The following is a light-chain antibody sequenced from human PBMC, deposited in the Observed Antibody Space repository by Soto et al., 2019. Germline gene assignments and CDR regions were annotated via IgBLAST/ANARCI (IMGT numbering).Light chain of an antibody. CDR3: SSHGGANNFYV. V-gene: IGLV2-8*01. CDR2: EVT. J-gene: IGLJ1*01. Sequence: QSALTQPPSASGSPGQSVTISCTGTSSDIGAYDYVSWYQQHPGKVPKLIIHEVTRRPSGVPDRFSASKSGNTASLTVSGLQTEDEADYYCSSHGGANNFYVFGTGTKVTVL. CDR1: SSDIGAYDY.